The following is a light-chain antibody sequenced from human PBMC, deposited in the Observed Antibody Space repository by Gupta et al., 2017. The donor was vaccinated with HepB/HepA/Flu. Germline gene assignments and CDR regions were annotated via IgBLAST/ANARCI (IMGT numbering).Light chain of an antibody. CDR2: GAS. Sequence: AIRMTQSPSSFSASTGDRVTFTCRASQGISSYLAWYQQKPGKAPKLLIYGASILQSGVPSTFSGSGSGTDFTLIISCLQSEDFATYYCQQDVNYPPTFGQGTRMEIK. CDR1: QGISSY. CDR3: QQDVNYPPT. J-gene: IGKJ5*01. V-gene: IGKV1-8*01.